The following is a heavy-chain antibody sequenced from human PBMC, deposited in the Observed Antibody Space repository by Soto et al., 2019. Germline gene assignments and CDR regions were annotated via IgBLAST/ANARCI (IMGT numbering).Heavy chain of an antibody. V-gene: IGHV2-5*02. Sequence: QITLKESGPTLVEPTQTLTLTCTFSGFSLSTSGVAVGWIRQPPGKALEWLALIYWDDDKRYSPSLKNRLTXTXXTSKTQVVLTMTNMDPVDTATYYCAHRPTGWYFDLWGRGTLVTVSS. J-gene: IGHJ2*01. CDR2: IYWDDDK. CDR1: GFSLSTSGVA. CDR3: AHRPTGWYFDL.